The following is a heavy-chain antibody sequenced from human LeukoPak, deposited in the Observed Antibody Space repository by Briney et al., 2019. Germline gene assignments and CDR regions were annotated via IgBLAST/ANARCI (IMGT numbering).Heavy chain of an antibody. CDR2: ISSSSSYV. V-gene: IGHV3-21*01. J-gene: IGHJ6*02. CDR1: GFTFSSYS. Sequence: GGSLRLSRAASGFTFSSYSMNWVRQAPGKGLEWVSSISSSSSYVYYADSVKGRFTISRDNAKNSLYLQMNSLRAEDTAVYYCAARSSTNPSRGVWGQGTTVTVSS. CDR3: AARSSTNPSRGV. D-gene: IGHD2-2*01.